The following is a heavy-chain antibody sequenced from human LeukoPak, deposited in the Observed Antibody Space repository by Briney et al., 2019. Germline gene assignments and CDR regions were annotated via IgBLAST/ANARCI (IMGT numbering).Heavy chain of an antibody. CDR2: IYTSGST. V-gene: IGHV4-4*07. CDR3: ASFDSSGYYFLY. Sequence: SETLSLTCTVSGGSISSYYWSWIRQPAGKGLEWIGRIYTSGSTNYNPSLKSRVTMSVDTSKNQFSLKLSSVTAADTAGYYCASFDSSGYYFLYWGQGTLVTVSS. D-gene: IGHD3-22*01. CDR1: GGSISSYY. J-gene: IGHJ4*02.